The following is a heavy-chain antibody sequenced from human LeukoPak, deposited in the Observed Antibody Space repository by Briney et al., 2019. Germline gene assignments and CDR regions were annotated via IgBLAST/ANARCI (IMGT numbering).Heavy chain of an antibody. J-gene: IGHJ4*02. D-gene: IGHD5-18*01. CDR2: IKKDGSDK. CDR3: ARDLSGVTGYTYGRGIDY. V-gene: IGHV3-7*01. CDR1: GFTFSSYW. Sequence: QLGGSLRLSCAASGFTFSSYWMSWVRQAPGKGLEWVANIKKDGSDKYYVDSVKGRFTISRDNAKTSLYLQMNSLRAEDTAVYYCARDLSGVTGYTYGRGIDYWGQGTLVTVSS.